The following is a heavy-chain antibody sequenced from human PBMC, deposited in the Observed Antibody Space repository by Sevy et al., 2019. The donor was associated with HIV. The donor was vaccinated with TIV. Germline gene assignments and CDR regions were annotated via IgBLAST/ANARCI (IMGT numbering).Heavy chain of an antibody. J-gene: IGHJ4*02. CDR1: GYTFSYYG. CDR2: ISSYNGNI. V-gene: IGHV1-18*01. CDR3: ARDRVPYSSSCEFDY. D-gene: IGHD6-13*01. Sequence: ASVKVSCKASGYTFSYYGINWVRQAPGHGLEWMGWISSYNGNINYAQKFQGRVTMTIDTPTSTGYMELRSLRSDDTAMYYCARDRVPYSSSCEFDYWGQGTLVTVSS.